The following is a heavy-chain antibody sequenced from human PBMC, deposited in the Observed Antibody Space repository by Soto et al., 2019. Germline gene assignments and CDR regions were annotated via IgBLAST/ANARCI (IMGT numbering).Heavy chain of an antibody. Sequence: GGSLRLSCAASGFTFSSYEMNWVRQAPGKGLEWVSYISSSGSTIYYADSVKGRFTISRDNAKNSLYLQMNSLRAEDTALYYCVRSPQPMIVVVITSRYGMDVWGQGTTVT. D-gene: IGHD3-22*01. CDR3: VRSPQPMIVVVITSRYGMDV. J-gene: IGHJ6*02. V-gene: IGHV3-48*03. CDR1: GFTFSSYE. CDR2: ISSSGSTI.